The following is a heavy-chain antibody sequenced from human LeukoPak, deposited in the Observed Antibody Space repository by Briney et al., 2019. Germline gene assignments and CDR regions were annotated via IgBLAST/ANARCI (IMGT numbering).Heavy chain of an antibody. J-gene: IGHJ4*02. CDR3: AREWREGSSWAFDY. CDR2: ISGSGGST. Sequence: GGSLRLSCAASGFTFSSYAMSWVRQAPGKGLEWVSAISGSGGSTYYADSVKGRFTISRDNAKNSLYLQMNSLRAEDTAVYYCAREWREGSSWAFDYWGQGTLVTASS. D-gene: IGHD6-13*01. V-gene: IGHV3-23*01. CDR1: GFTFSSYA.